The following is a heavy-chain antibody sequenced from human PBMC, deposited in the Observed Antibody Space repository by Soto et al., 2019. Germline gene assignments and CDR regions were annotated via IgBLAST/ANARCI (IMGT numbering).Heavy chain of an antibody. CDR2: ISSSSRYI. Sequence: EVQLVESGGGLVKPGGSLRLSCAASGFTFSSYSMNWVRQAPGKGLEWVSSISSSSRYIYYADSVKGRFTISRDNAKNSLYPQMNSLSAEDTAVYYCARDPSSSIAAEGDAFDIWGQGTMVTVSS. D-gene: IGHD6-6*01. CDR3: ARDPSSSIAAEGDAFDI. CDR1: GFTFSSYS. V-gene: IGHV3-21*01. J-gene: IGHJ3*02.